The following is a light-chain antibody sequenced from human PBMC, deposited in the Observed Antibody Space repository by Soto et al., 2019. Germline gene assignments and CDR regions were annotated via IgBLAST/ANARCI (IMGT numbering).Light chain of an antibody. J-gene: IGKJ2*01. CDR1: QSLLHSDGKAY. Sequence: ETVMTQTPLSLSVTPGQPASISCKSSQSLLHSDGKAYFYWYQQKPGQAPRVLIYAASIRATGIPDRFSGSGSGTDFSLTISRLEPEDFAVYYCHQYDNTPQTFGQGTKVDIK. CDR2: AAS. V-gene: IGKV2-29*01. CDR3: HQYDNTPQT.